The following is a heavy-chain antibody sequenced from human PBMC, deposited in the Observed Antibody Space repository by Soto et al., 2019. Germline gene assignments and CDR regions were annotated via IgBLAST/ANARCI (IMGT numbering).Heavy chain of an antibody. J-gene: IGHJ3*02. CDR3: ARDQSSSWSRDAFDI. Sequence: ASVKVSCKASVYTFTGYYMHWVRQAPGQGLEWMGWINPNSGGTNYAQKFQGRVTMTRDTSISTAYMELSRLRSDDTAVYYCARDQSSSWSRDAFDIWGQGTMVTVSS. D-gene: IGHD6-13*01. CDR1: VYTFTGYY. V-gene: IGHV1-2*02. CDR2: INPNSGGT.